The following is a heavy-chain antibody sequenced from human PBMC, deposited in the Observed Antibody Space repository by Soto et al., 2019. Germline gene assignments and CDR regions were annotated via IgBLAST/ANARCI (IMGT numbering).Heavy chain of an antibody. V-gene: IGHV3-33*01. CDR2: IWYDGSNK. CDR1: GFTFSSYG. Sequence: GGSLRLSCAASGFTFSSYGMHWVRQAPGKGLEWVAVIWYDGSNKYYADSVKGRFTISRDNSKNTLYLQMNSLRAEDTAVYYCARGVSASRAGYWGQGTLVTVSS. CDR3: ARGVSASRAGY. J-gene: IGHJ4*02. D-gene: IGHD2-2*01.